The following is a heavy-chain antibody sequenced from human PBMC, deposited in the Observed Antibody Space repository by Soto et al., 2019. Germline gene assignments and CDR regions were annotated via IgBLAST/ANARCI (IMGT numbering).Heavy chain of an antibody. Sequence: QVQLVQSGAEVKKPGASVKVSCKASGYTFTSYYMHWVRQAPGQGLEWMGIINPSGGSTSYAQKCHGRVTMTSDPSTSTVYMELSSLRSEDTAVYYCARDLNDMEQPGLGYWGQGTLVTVSS. CDR2: INPSGGST. D-gene: IGHD3-9*01. V-gene: IGHV1-46*03. CDR3: ARDLNDMEQPGLGY. CDR1: GYTFTSYY. J-gene: IGHJ4*02.